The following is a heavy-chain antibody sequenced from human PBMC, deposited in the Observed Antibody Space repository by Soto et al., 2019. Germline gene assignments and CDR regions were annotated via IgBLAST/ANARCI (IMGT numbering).Heavy chain of an antibody. CDR1: GFTFSSYG. D-gene: IGHD2-15*01. V-gene: IGHV3-30*18. Sequence: GGSLRLSCAASGFTFSSYGMHWVRQAPGKGLEWVAVISYDGSNKYYADSVKGRFTISRDNSKNTLYLQMNSLRAEDTAVYYCAKDLRYCSGGSCYYRIGSGMDVWGQGTTVTVSS. CDR2: ISYDGSNK. J-gene: IGHJ6*02. CDR3: AKDLRYCSGGSCYYRIGSGMDV.